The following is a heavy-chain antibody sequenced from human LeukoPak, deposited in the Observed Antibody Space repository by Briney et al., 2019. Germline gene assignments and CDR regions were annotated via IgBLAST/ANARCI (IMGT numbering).Heavy chain of an antibody. Sequence: KPGGSLRLTCAASGFTFSDYYMSWIRQAPGKGLEWVSYISSSGSTIYYADSVKGRFTISRDNAKNSLYLQMNSLRAEDTAVYYCASRDSSSLFDYWGQGTLVTVSS. CDR2: ISSSGSTI. D-gene: IGHD6-6*01. V-gene: IGHV3-11*04. CDR1: GFTFSDYY. J-gene: IGHJ4*02. CDR3: ASRDSSSLFDY.